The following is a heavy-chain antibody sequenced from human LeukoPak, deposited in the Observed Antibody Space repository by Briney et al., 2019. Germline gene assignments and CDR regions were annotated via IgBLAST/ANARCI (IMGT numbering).Heavy chain of an antibody. CDR3: ASSCLSNNYYGMDV. V-gene: IGHV4-59*01. Sequence: SETLSLTCTVSGGSISSYYWSWIRQPPGKGLEWIGYIYYSGSTNYHPSLKSRVTISVDTSKNQFSLKLSSVTAADTAVYYCASSCLSNNYYGMDVWGQGTTVTVSS. CDR2: IYYSGST. CDR1: GGSISSYY. J-gene: IGHJ6*02. D-gene: IGHD2-8*01.